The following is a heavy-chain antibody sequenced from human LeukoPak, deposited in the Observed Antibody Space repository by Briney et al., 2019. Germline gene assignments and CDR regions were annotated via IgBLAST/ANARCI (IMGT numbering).Heavy chain of an antibody. J-gene: IGHJ4*02. V-gene: IGHV3-66*01. CDR3: ARGSRYVTSDFDY. CDR2: IYSGDST. D-gene: IGHD3-16*01. Sequence: GGSLRLSCAASGFTVGSNNMNWIRQAPGKGLEWVSLIYSGDSTYYADSVKGRFTISRDNAKNSLYLQMNSLRAEDTAVYYCARGSRYVTSDFDYWGQGTLVTVSS. CDR1: GFTVGSNN.